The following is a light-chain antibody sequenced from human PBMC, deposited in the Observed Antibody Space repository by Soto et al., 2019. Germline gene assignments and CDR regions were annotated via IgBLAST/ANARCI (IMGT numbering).Light chain of an antibody. CDR1: QSVLYSSNNKNY. CDR2: WAS. Sequence: DIVMTQSPDSLAVSLGERATINCKSSQSVLYSSNNKNYLAWYQQKPGQPPKLLIYWASTRESGVPDGFSGRWSGTDFTLTISSLQAEDVEGYYCQQYYSTPVTFGGGTKVEIK. CDR3: QQYYSTPVT. J-gene: IGKJ4*01. V-gene: IGKV4-1*01.